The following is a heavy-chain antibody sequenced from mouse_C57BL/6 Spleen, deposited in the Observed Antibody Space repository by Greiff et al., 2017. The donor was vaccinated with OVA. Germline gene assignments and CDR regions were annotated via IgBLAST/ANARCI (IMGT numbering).Heavy chain of an antibody. J-gene: IGHJ4*01. V-gene: IGHV1-55*01. CDR3: AKWLLRWGAMDY. D-gene: IGHD2-3*01. Sequence: VQLQQPGAELVKPGASVKMSCKASGYTFTSYWITWVKQRPGQGLEWIGDIYPGSGSTNYNEKFKSKATLTVDTSSSTAYMQLSSLTSEDSAVYYCAKWLLRWGAMDYWGQGTSVTVSS. CDR1: GYTFTSYW. CDR2: IYPGSGST.